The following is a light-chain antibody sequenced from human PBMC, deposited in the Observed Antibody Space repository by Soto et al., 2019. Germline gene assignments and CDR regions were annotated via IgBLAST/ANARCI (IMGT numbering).Light chain of an antibody. CDR1: SSDVGAYNY. V-gene: IGLV2-14*01. CDR2: DVS. Sequence: QSALTQPASVSGSPGQSITISCTGTSSDVGAYNYVSWYQQHPGKAPKLMIYDVSNRPSGVSNRFSGSKSGNAASLTISGLQAEDEADYSCSSYTSSTPVVFGGGTKVTVL. CDR3: SSYTSSTPVV. J-gene: IGLJ2*01.